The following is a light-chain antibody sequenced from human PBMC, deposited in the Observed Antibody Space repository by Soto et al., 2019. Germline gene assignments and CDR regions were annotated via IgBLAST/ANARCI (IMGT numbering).Light chain of an antibody. J-gene: IGLJ1*01. CDR3: SSYAGSNNLV. CDR1: SSDVGGYNY. V-gene: IGLV2-8*01. Sequence: QSALTQPPSASGSPGQSVTISCTGTSSDVGGYNYVSWYQQHPGKAPKLMIYEVSTRPSGVPDRFSGTKSGNTASLTVSGLQAEDEADYCCSSYAGSNNLVFGTGTKLTVL. CDR2: EVS.